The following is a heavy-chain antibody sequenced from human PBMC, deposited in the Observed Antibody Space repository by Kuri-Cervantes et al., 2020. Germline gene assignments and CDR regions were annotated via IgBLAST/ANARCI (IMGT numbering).Heavy chain of an antibody. CDR1: GYTFTGYY. CDR3: ARRPVKGGDAFDI. D-gene: IGHD3-16*01. V-gene: IGHV1-2*02. CDR2: INPNSGGT. Sequence: ASVKVSCKASGYTFTGYYIHWVRQAPGQGREWLGWINPNSGGTNYAQKFQGRVTMARDTSTSTVYMELSSLRSEDTAVYYCARRPVKGGDAFDIWGQGTMVTVSS. J-gene: IGHJ3*02.